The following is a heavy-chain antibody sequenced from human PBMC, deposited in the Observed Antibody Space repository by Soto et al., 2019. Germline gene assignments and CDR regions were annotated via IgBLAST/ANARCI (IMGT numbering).Heavy chain of an antibody. Sequence: GESLKISCKGSGYSFTSYLISWVRQMPGKGLEWMGRIDPSDSYTNYSPSFQGHVTISADKSISTAYLQWSSLKASDTAMYYCARHGGYCSGGSCYSEPSYGMDVWGQGTTVTVSS. V-gene: IGHV5-10-1*01. D-gene: IGHD2-15*01. CDR3: ARHGGYCSGGSCYSEPSYGMDV. J-gene: IGHJ6*02. CDR2: IDPSDSYT. CDR1: GYSFTSYL.